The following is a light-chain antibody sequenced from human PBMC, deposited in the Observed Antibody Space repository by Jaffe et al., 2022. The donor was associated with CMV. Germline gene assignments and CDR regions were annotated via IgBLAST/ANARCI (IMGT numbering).Light chain of an antibody. CDR3: NSRDSSGNHHPYV. Sequence: SSELTQDPAVSVALGQTVRITCQGDSLRSYYASWYQQKPGQAPVLVIYGKNNRPSGIPDRFSGSSSGNTASLTITGAQAEDEADYYCNSRDSSGNHHPYVFGTGTKVTVL. CDR2: GKN. V-gene: IGLV3-19*01. CDR1: SLRSYY. J-gene: IGLJ1*01.